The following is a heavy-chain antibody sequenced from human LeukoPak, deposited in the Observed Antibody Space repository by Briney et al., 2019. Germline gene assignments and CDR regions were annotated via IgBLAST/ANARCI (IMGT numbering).Heavy chain of an antibody. CDR3: ATEIGSGWFYDY. J-gene: IGHJ4*02. V-gene: IGHV5-51*01. Sequence: GESLKISCKASGYRFTSYWIGWVRQMPGKGREWMGMIYPGDSEVRYGPAFQGQVTISADKSVNTAYLQWSSLKASDTAIYYCATEIGSGWFYDYWGQGTLVTVSS. D-gene: IGHD6-19*01. CDR2: IYPGDSEV. CDR1: GYRFTSYW.